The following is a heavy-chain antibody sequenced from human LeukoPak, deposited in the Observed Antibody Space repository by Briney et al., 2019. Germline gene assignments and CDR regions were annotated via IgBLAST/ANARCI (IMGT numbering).Heavy chain of an antibody. CDR2: IYYSGST. Sequence: SETLSLTCTVSGGSISSSSYYWGWIRQPPGKGLEWIGGIYYSGSTYYNPSLKSRVTISVDTSKNQFSLKLSSVTAADTALYYCARSGTGFGYYDSSGYYYIDYWGQGTLVTVSS. D-gene: IGHD3-22*01. CDR3: ARSGTGFGYYDSSGYYYIDY. J-gene: IGHJ4*02. V-gene: IGHV4-39*01. CDR1: GGSISSSSYY.